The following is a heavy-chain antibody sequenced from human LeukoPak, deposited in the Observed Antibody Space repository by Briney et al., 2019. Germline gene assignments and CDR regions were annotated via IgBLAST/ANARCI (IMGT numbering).Heavy chain of an antibody. Sequence: GGSLRLSCVASGFTFSSYWIHWVRQAPGKGLVWVSRINSDGGSTDYADSVKGRFTISRDNAKNTLYLQMNSLRAEDTAVYYCATRFLEWLQRDYWGQGTLVTVSS. CDR2: INSDGGST. J-gene: IGHJ4*02. CDR1: GFTFSSYW. CDR3: ATRFLEWLQRDY. D-gene: IGHD3-3*01. V-gene: IGHV3-74*01.